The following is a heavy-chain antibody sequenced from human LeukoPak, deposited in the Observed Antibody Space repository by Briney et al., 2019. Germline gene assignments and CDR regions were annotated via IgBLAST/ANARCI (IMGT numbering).Heavy chain of an antibody. CDR3: AREVWGPEY. CDR1: GFTLSDYY. CDR2: ISGSATTT. J-gene: IGHJ4*02. V-gene: IGHV3-11*04. D-gene: IGHD1-14*01. Sequence: GGSLRLSCAASGFTLSDYYMSWIRQAPGNGQEWVSFISGSATTTYYVDSVKGRFTLSRDNAKNSVYLQMSSLRAEDTAVYYCAREVWGPEYWGQGTLVTVSS.